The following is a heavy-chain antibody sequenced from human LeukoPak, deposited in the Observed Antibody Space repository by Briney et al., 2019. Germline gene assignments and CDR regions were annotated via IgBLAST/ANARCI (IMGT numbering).Heavy chain of an antibody. D-gene: IGHD3/OR15-3a*01. CDR2: IHIGNST. Sequence: PGGSLRLSCAASGFTVSSNDMNWVRQAPGKGLEWVSIIHIGNSTYYADSVKGRFTISRDNSKNTLYLQMNSLRAEDTAVYYCAADWPLDYWGQGTLATVSS. J-gene: IGHJ4*02. V-gene: IGHV3-66*01. CDR3: AADWPLDY. CDR1: GFTVSSND.